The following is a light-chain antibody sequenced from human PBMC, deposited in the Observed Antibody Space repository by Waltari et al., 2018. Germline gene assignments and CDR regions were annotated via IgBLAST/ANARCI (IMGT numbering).Light chain of an antibody. J-gene: IGLJ3*02. V-gene: IGLV2-14*03. CDR2: DVT. CDR3: TSYTRKHTWV. Sequence: QSALTQPASVSGSPGPSITIPCPGTSSDIGCYDYLSWYQQYPGIAPKLIIYDVTNRPSGVSNRFSGSKSGYTASLTISGLQAADEAHYYCTSYTRKHTWVFGGGTKVTVL. CDR1: SSDIGCYDY.